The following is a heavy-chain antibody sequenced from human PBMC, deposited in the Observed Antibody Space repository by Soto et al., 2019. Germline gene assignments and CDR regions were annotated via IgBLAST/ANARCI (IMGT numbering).Heavy chain of an antibody. CDR2: INASGGGT. D-gene: IGHD2-2*01. J-gene: IGHJ4*02. CDR1: GYTFTNYY. Sequence: QVQLVQSGAEVKKPGASVKVSCKTSGYTFTNYYMHWVRQAPGQGLEWMGIINASGGGTTYAKKFQCRVTMTMHTSTNTVYMDLSSLRSEDTAVYYCARPADKMGWYYFDYWGQGTLVTVSS. CDR3: ARPADKMGWYYFDY. V-gene: IGHV1-46*01.